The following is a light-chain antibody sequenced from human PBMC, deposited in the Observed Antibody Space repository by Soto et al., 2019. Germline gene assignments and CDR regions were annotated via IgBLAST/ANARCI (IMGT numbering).Light chain of an antibody. V-gene: IGKV1-5*01. CDR2: DAY. Sequence: DIQMTQSPSILSASVGDRVTITCRASQSIRSWLDWYQQKPGKAPKLLIYDAYSLESGVPSRFSGRRSGTEFTLTIAGLQHEDFATYYCQQYESYSPLTFGGGTKVEIK. J-gene: IGKJ4*01. CDR3: QQYESYSPLT. CDR1: QSIRSW.